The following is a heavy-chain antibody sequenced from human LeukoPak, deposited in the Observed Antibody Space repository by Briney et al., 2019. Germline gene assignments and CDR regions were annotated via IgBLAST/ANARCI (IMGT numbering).Heavy chain of an antibody. CDR3: ARVIIPSNAFDI. V-gene: IGHV3-9*01. Sequence: GGSLRLSCAASGFTFDDYAMHWVRQAPGKGLEWVSGISWNSGSIGYADSVKGRFTISRDNAKNSLYLQMNSLRAEDTAVYYCARVIIPSNAFDIWGQGTMVTVSS. J-gene: IGHJ3*02. D-gene: IGHD3-16*02. CDR2: ISWNSGSI. CDR1: GFTFDDYA.